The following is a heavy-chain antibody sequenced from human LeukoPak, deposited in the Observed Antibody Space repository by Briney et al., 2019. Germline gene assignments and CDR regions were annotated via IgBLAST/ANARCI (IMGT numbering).Heavy chain of an antibody. CDR3: ASGYGDPNWDDAFDI. J-gene: IGHJ3*02. Sequence: PGGSLRLSCAASGFTFSSYEMNWVRQAPGKGLEWVSYISSSGSTIYYADSVKGRFTISRDNAKNSLYLQMNSLRAEDTAVYYCASGYGDPNWDDAFDIWGQGTMVTVSS. D-gene: IGHD4-17*01. CDR2: ISSSGSTI. CDR1: GFTFSSYE. V-gene: IGHV3-48*03.